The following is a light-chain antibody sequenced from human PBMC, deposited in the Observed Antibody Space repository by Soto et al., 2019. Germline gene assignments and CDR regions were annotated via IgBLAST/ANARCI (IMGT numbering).Light chain of an antibody. Sequence: QSALTQPASVSGSPGQSITISCTGTSSDVGSYNLVSWYQYHPGKAPKLMIYEGNKRPSGVSNRFSGSKSGNTASLTISGLQAEDEADYYCCSYAGTTFVVFGGGTKVTVL. CDR3: CSYAGTTFVV. V-gene: IGLV2-23*01. CDR1: SSDVGSYNL. CDR2: EGN. J-gene: IGLJ2*01.